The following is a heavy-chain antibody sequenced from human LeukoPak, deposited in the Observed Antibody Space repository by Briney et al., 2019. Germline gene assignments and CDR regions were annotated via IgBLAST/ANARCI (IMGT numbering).Heavy chain of an antibody. CDR1: GGSISSSSYY. Sequence: SETLSLTCTVSGGSISSSSYYWGWIRQPPGKGLEWIGSIYHSGSTYYNPSLKSRVTIAVETSKNQFSLKLSSVTAADTAVYYCARRQYYDYVWGSYRYTHFDYWGQGTLVTVSS. J-gene: IGHJ4*02. CDR2: IYHSGST. D-gene: IGHD3-16*02. CDR3: ARRQYYDYVWGSYRYTHFDY. V-gene: IGHV4-39*07.